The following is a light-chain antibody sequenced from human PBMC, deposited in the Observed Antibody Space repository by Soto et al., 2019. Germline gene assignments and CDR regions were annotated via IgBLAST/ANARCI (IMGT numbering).Light chain of an antibody. CDR2: GAS. Sequence: EIVVRQSPGTLSVSPGARATLSCRASQTVSSRYLAWYQHKPGQAPRLLIYGASNRATGIPDRFSGSGSGTDFTLTISRLEPEDFAVYYCQQYNNWPPWTFGQGTKVDIK. V-gene: IGKV3-20*01. J-gene: IGKJ1*01. CDR1: QTVSSRY. CDR3: QQYNNWPPWT.